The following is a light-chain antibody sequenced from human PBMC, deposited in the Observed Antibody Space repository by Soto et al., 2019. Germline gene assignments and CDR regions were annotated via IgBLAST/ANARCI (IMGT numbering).Light chain of an antibody. J-gene: IGKJ5*01. CDR3: QQTYSTPIT. V-gene: IGKV1-39*01. Sequence: DIQMTQSPSSLSASVGDRVTITCRASQTISNTLNWYQQRPGKAPNLLIYASSTLQSGIPPRFSVAGSGTEFTLTISSLQPEDFATYYCQQTYSTPITFGQGTRLEIK. CDR1: QTISNT. CDR2: ASS.